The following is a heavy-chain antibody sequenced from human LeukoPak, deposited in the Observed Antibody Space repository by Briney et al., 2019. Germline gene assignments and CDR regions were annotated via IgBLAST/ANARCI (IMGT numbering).Heavy chain of an antibody. CDR3: AKGLEMTTVTTFLFDY. D-gene: IGHD4-17*01. CDR1: GFTFSSYG. J-gene: IGHJ4*02. Sequence: GGSLRLSCAASGFTFSSYGMHWVRQAPGKGLEWVAVISYDGSNKYYADSVKGRFTISRDNSKNTLYPQMNSLRAEDTAVYYCAKGLEMTTVTTFLFDYWGQGTLVTVSS. V-gene: IGHV3-30*18. CDR2: ISYDGSNK.